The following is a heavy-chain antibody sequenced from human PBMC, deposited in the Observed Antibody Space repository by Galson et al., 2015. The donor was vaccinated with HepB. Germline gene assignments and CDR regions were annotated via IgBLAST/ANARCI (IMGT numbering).Heavy chain of an antibody. Sequence: SLRLSCAAFGFTFSSHWMHWVRQAPGKGLVWVSRINSDGSNTNYADSVKGRFTISRDNAKNTLYLQMNSLRAEDTAVYYCVRVRVGGTTGGGMDVWGQGTTVTVSS. V-gene: IGHV3-74*01. J-gene: IGHJ6*02. CDR2: INSDGSNT. D-gene: IGHD1-26*01. CDR3: VRVRVGGTTGGGMDV. CDR1: GFTFSSHW.